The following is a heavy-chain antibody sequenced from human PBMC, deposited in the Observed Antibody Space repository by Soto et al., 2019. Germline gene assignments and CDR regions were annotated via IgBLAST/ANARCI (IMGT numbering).Heavy chain of an antibody. D-gene: IGHD4-17*01. J-gene: IGHJ4*02. V-gene: IGHV4-30-2*01. CDR2: MYHSGST. CDR1: CGSISSGGYS. Sequence: PSETLSLTCAVSCGSISSGGYSWSWIRQPPGKGLEWIGYMYHSGSTYYNPSLKSRVTISIDRSKNQFSLKLSSVTAADTAVYYCARDYGDYFDYWGQGTLVTVSS. CDR3: ARDYGDYFDY.